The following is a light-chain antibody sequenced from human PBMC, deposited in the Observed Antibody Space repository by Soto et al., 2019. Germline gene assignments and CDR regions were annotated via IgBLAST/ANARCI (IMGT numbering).Light chain of an antibody. CDR3: VSFTVHYSYV. CDR1: SSNIGSNY. CDR2: RNN. J-gene: IGLJ1*01. V-gene: IGLV1-47*01. Sequence: QSVLTQPPSASGTPGQRVTISCSGSSSNIGSNYVYWYQQLPGTAPKLLIYRNNQRPSGVPDRFSGSKSGTSASLAISGLRSEDEADYYCVSFTVHYSYVFGTGTKVTVL.